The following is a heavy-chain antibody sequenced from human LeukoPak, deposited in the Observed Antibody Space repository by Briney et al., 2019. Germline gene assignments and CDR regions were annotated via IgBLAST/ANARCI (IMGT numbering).Heavy chain of an antibody. CDR2: IKQDGSEK. J-gene: IGHJ4*02. CDR3: AREWQGGIAAAGTRIEGDY. CDR1: GFTFSSYS. V-gene: IGHV3-7*01. Sequence: GGSLRLSCAASGFTFSSYSMNWVRRAPGKGLEWVANIKQDGSEKNYVDSVKGRFTISRDNAENSLFLQMNSLRVEDTAVYYCAREWQGGIAAAGTRIEGDYWGQGTLVAVSS. D-gene: IGHD6-13*01.